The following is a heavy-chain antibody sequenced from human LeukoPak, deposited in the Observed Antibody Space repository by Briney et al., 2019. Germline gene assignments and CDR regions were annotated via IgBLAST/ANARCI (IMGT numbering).Heavy chain of an antibody. Sequence: GGSLRLSCVASGLTFSSYWMSWVRQAPGKGLEWVANIKHDGSDKYYVDSVKGRFTISRDNAKNSLYLQMDSLRVEDTAVYYCARPSAPDWGQGTRVTVSS. CDR3: ARPSAPD. V-gene: IGHV3-7*01. CDR2: IKHDGSDK. J-gene: IGHJ4*02. CDR1: GLTFSSYW. D-gene: IGHD2-2*01.